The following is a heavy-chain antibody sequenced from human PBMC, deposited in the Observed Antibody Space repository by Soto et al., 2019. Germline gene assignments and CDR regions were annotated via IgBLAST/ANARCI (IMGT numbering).Heavy chain of an antibody. V-gene: IGHV4-39*01. D-gene: IGHD6-6*01. Sequence: SETLSLTCTVSGLSMSSSSYFWGWVRQPPGKGLEWIGTIYYSGTTYDNPSLRSRVTISVDTSKNQISLKLSSVTAADTSVYYCARHLTMTPTEARPWKFDYWGQGILVTVSS. CDR1: GLSMSSSSYF. J-gene: IGHJ4*02. CDR2: IYYSGTT. CDR3: ARHLTMTPTEARPWKFDY.